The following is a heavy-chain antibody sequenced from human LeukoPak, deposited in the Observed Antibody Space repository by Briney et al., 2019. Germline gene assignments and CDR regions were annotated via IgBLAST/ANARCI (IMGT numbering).Heavy chain of an antibody. V-gene: IGHV3-7*03. CDR1: GFTFSSYW. CDR3: ATPLDYYDSSGYHQGGD. CDR2: IKQDGSEK. D-gene: IGHD3-22*01. J-gene: IGHJ4*02. Sequence: GGSLRLSCAASGFTFSSYWMSWVRQAPGKGLEWVANIKQDGSEKYYVDSVKGRFTISRDNTKNSLYLQMNSLRAEDTAVYYCATPLDYYDSSGYHQGGDWGQGTLVTVSS.